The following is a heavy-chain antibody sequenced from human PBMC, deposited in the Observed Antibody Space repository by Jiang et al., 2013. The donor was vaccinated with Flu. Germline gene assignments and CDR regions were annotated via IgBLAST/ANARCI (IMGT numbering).Heavy chain of an antibody. V-gene: IGHV3-66*01. D-gene: IGHD5-12*01. Sequence: VQLLESGGGLVQPGGSLRLSCAASGFTVSSNYMSWVRQAPGKGLEWVSVIYSGGSTYYADSVKGRFTISRDNSKNTLYLQMNSLRAEDTAVYYCARDGGSGYDWDAFDIWGQGTMVTVSS. CDR1: GFTVSSNY. J-gene: IGHJ3*02. CDR3: ARDGGSGYDWDAFDI. CDR2: IYSGGST.